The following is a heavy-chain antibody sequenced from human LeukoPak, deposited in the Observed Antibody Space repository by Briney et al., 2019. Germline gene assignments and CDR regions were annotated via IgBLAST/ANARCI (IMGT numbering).Heavy chain of an antibody. D-gene: IGHD3-10*01. CDR1: GGSLSGYY. CDR3: ASRAMVRGVIP. CDR2: INHSGST. V-gene: IGHV4-34*01. J-gene: IGHJ5*02. Sequence: SETLSLTCAVYGGSLSGYYWSWIRQPPGKGLEWIGEINHSGSTNYNPSLKSRVTISVDTSKNQFSLKLSSVTAADTAVYYCASRAMVRGVIPWGQGTLVTVSS.